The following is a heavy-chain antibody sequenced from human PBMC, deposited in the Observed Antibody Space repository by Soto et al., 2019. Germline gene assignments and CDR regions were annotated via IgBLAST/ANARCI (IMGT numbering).Heavy chain of an antibody. CDR3: GKGVFDTSAYPLLQY. D-gene: IGHD3-22*01. J-gene: IGHJ1*01. CDR2: ISRTSKTI. CDR1: GFTFSDCY. V-gene: IGHV3-11*01. Sequence: GGSLRLSCAASGFTFSDCYMNWIRQAPGKGLEWISYISRTSKTIYYAESVKGRFTISRDNAKNSVYLEMSSLTAEDTAVYYCGKGVFDTSAYPLLQYWGQGILVTFS.